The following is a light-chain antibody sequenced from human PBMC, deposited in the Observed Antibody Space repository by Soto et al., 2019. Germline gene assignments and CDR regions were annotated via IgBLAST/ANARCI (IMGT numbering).Light chain of an antibody. J-gene: IGKJ2*01. CDR3: QQSYSTPMYT. V-gene: IGKV1-39*01. CDR1: QSISSY. CDR2: AAS. Sequence: DIQMTQSPSSLSASVGDRVTITCRASQSISSYLNWYQQKPGKAPKLLIYAASSLQSGVPSRFSGSGSGTDFTLTISSLQPEDFATYYFQQSYSTPMYTFGQGTKREIK.